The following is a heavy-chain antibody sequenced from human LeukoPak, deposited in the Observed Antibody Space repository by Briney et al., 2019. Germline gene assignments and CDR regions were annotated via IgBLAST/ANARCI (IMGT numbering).Heavy chain of an antibody. V-gene: IGHV3-21*01. Sequence: GGSLRLSCAASGFTFSSYSMNWVRQAPGKGLEWLSSISSSDFYIYYADSIKGRFTISRDDAKNSLYPQMNSLRAEDTAVYYCARVLDGYNLSPCDYWGQGTLVTVSS. J-gene: IGHJ4*02. CDR3: ARVLDGYNLSPCDY. CDR1: GFTFSSYS. D-gene: IGHD5-24*01. CDR2: ISSSDFYI.